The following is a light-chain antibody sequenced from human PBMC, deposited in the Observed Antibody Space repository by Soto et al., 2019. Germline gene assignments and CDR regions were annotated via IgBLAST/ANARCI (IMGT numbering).Light chain of an antibody. CDR1: NSNIGNNA. CDR3: AAWDDSLNGPV. CDR2: FDD. J-gene: IGLJ3*02. V-gene: IGLV1-36*01. Sequence: QLVLTQPPSVSAAPRQRVTISCSGSNSNIGNNAVNWYQQVPGRAPKLLIHFDDRVPSGISYRFSGSKSGTSASLAISELQSEDEAGYYCAAWDDSLNGPVFGGGTKLTVL.